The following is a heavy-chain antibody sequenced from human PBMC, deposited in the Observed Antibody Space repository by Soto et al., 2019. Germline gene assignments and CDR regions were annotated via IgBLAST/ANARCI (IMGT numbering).Heavy chain of an antibody. CDR2: ISYEGINK. D-gene: IGHD6-6*01. CDR3: ARESHPYTRSSGMDV. J-gene: IGHJ6*02. CDR1: GFTFSRYG. Sequence: QVQLVESGGGVVQPGRSLRLSCAASGFTFSRYGIHWVRQAPGKGLEWVAVISYEGINKYYADSVKGRFTISRDDSRNTLYLQMNGLSAEDMAVYYCARESHPYTRSSGMDVWGQGTTVTVSS. V-gene: IGHV3-30*03.